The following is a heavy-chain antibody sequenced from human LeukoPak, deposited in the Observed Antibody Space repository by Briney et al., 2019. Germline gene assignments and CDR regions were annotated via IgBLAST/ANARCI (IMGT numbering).Heavy chain of an antibody. CDR2: ISTSSRTI. V-gene: IGHV3-48*02. J-gene: IGHJ6*02. CDR3: ARGEDYGDNYYYGMDV. CDR1: GFTFSTYS. D-gene: IGHD4-17*01. Sequence: PGGSLRLSCAASGFTFSTYSMNWVRQAPGKGLEWVSYISTSSRTIYYADSVKGRFTIFRDNAKNSLYLQINSLRDEDTAVYYCARGEDYGDNYYYGMDVWGQGTTVTVSS.